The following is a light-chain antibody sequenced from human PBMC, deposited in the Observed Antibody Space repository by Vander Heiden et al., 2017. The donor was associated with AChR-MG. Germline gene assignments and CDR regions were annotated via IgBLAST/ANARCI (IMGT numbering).Light chain of an antibody. V-gene: IGKV3-15*01. CDR1: QSVSSN. J-gene: IGKJ1*01. Sequence: EIVMTQSPATLSVSPGERATLSCRASQSVSSNLAWYQQKPGQAPRLLISGASTRATGIPARFSGSGYGTEFTLTISSLQSEDFAVYYCQQNNIWLPQTFGQGTKVEIK. CDR2: GAS. CDR3: QQNNIWLPQT.